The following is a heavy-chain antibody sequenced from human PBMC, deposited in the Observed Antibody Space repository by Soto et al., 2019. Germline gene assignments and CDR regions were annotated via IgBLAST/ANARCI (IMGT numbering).Heavy chain of an antibody. Sequence: QVQLVQSGAEVKKPGSSVKVSCTASGGTFSSYAISWVRQAPGQGLEWMGGIIPIFGTADYAQKFQGRVTITADESTSTAYMELISLRSEDTAVYYCASPYSSGWYGGFDYWGQGTLVTVSS. CDR3: ASPYSSGWYGGFDY. D-gene: IGHD6-19*01. CDR2: IIPIFGTA. CDR1: GGTFSSYA. J-gene: IGHJ4*02. V-gene: IGHV1-69*12.